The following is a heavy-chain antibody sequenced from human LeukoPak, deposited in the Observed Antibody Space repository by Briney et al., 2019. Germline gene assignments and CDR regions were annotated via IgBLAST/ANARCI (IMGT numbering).Heavy chain of an antibody. CDR3: AATGSLGY. Sequence: PGGSLRLSCTASGFTFSGAWMTWVRQAPGKGLEWVANIREDGTEKNYVDSVKGRFTISRDNAKNSLFLQMNSLRAEDTAVYYCAATGSLGYWGQGTLVTVSS. V-gene: IGHV3-7*01. CDR1: GFTFSGAW. D-gene: IGHD3-10*01. CDR2: IREDGTEK. J-gene: IGHJ4*02.